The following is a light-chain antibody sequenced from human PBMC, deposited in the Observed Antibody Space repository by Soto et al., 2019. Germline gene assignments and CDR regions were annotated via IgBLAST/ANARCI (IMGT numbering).Light chain of an antibody. J-gene: IGKJ5*01. V-gene: IGKV3-11*01. CDR1: QSVSRY. Sequence: MLTQSPGTLSLSTGERATLSCRASQSVSRYLAWYQQKPGQAPRLLIYDASNRATGIPARFSGSGSGTDFTLTISSLEPGDFAVYYCQQRSNWPPITFGQGRLLEIK. CDR2: DAS. CDR3: QQRSNWPPIT.